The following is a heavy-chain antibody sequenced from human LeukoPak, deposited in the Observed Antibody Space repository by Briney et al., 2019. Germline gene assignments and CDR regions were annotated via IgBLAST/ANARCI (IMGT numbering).Heavy chain of an antibody. CDR2: ISYDGSNK. Sequence: GGSLRLSCAASGFTFTSYAMHWVRQAPGKGLEWVAVISYDGSNKYYADSVKGRFTISRDNSKNTLYLQMNSLRAEDTAVYYCARGIAHSIVVVPAAIGLDIGYWGQGTLVTVSS. V-gene: IGHV3-30-3*01. J-gene: IGHJ4*02. CDR3: ARGIAHSIVVVPAAIGLDIGY. CDR1: GFTFTSYA. D-gene: IGHD2-2*02.